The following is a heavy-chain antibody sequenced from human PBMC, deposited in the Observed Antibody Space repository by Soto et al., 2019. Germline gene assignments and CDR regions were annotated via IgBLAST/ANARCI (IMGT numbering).Heavy chain of an antibody. V-gene: IGHV5-51*01. CDR2: IYPDDSDT. J-gene: IGHJ5*02. D-gene: IGHD2-2*01. CDR3: ARLLGTLLRGYCAGTSCRFAP. Sequence: GESLKISCMGSGYKVSTWHNFTSYWIGWVRQMPGKGLEWMGIIYPDDSDTRYSPSFQGQVTISADKSISTAYLQWSSLKASDTPMYYCARLLGTLLRGYCAGTSCRFAPWGQGTLVPVSS. CDR1: GYKVSTWHNFTSYW.